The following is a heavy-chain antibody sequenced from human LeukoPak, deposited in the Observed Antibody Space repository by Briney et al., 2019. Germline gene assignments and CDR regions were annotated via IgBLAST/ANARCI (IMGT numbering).Heavy chain of an antibody. Sequence: QPGGSLRLSCAASGFTFSSSGMHWVRQAPGKGLEWVAFIRYDGSNKYYADSVKGRFTISRDNSKNTLYLQMNSLRAEDTAVYYCATWDRGSCYYYYYMDVWGKGTTVTISS. CDR2: IRYDGSNK. CDR3: ATWDRGSCYYYYYMDV. V-gene: IGHV3-30*02. CDR1: GFTFSSSG. J-gene: IGHJ6*03. D-gene: IGHD1-26*01.